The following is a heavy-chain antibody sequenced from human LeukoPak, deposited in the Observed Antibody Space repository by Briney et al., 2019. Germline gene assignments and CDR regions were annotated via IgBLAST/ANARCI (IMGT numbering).Heavy chain of an antibody. Sequence: YADSVRGRFTISRDNAKNSLYLQMHSLRAEDTALYYCAKDTELGGYLTLFDYWGQGTLVTVSS. D-gene: IGHD5-18*01. CDR3: AKDTELGGYLTLFDY. J-gene: IGHJ4*02. V-gene: IGHV3-9*01.